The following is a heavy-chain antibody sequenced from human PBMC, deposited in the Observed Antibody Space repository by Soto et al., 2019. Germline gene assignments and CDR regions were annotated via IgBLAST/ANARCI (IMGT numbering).Heavy chain of an antibody. V-gene: IGHV3-64*01. CDR1: GFTFSNYA. J-gene: IGHJ6*03. CDR2: ISNNGAQT. D-gene: IGHD6-13*01. CDR3: ARRGYGSRWPNVYMDV. Sequence: EAQLVESGGGLVQPGGALRLSCAASGFTFSNYAMHWVLQAPVKGMEYVSGISNNGAQTDYAKSVKGRFTISRDNSENTLYLQMGSLRAEDMALYYCARRGYGSRWPNVYMDVWGKGTTVTVSS.